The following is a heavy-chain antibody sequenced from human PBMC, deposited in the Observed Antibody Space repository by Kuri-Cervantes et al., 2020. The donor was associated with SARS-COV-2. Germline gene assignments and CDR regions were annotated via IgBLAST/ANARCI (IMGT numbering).Heavy chain of an antibody. D-gene: IGHD1-26*01. V-gene: IGHV3-7*01. J-gene: IGHJ4*02. CDR3: VRALGAAEADF. Sequence: GGSLRLSCAASGFTFSGPWMSWVRQAPGKGLEWVANINQDGSARYCGESVQGRFTISRDNAKNSLYLQMNSLRGEDTALYYCVRALGAAEADFWGRGTLVTVSS. CDR1: GFTFSGPW. CDR2: INQDGSAR.